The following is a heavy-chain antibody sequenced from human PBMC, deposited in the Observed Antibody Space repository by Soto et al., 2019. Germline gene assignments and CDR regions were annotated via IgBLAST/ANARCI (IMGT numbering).Heavy chain of an antibody. Sequence: GGSLRLSCAASGFTFDDYAMHWVRQAPGKGLEWVSGISWNSGSIGYADSVKGRFTISRDNAKNSLYLQMNSLRAEDTALYYCAKERYCSGGSCYPRAPHDYWGQGTLVTVSS. CDR1: GFTFDDYA. CDR2: ISWNSGSI. J-gene: IGHJ4*02. V-gene: IGHV3-9*01. D-gene: IGHD2-15*01. CDR3: AKERYCSGGSCYPRAPHDY.